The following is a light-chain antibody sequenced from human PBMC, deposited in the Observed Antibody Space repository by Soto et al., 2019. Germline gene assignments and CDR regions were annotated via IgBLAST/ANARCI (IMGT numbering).Light chain of an antibody. Sequence: EIVVTQSPGILSVSPGDRATLSCRASQSVGRNLAWYQQKPGQAPTLLIYAASTRATGLPARFSGSGSETDFTLTISSLQSEDFAVYYCQEYSKWPLFTFGPGTRVD. CDR3: QEYSKWPLFT. J-gene: IGKJ3*01. V-gene: IGKV3-15*01. CDR1: QSVGRN. CDR2: AAS.